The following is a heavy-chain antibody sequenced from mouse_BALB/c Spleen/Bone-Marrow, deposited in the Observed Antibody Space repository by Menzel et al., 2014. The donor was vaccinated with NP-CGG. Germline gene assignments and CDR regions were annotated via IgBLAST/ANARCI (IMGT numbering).Heavy chain of an antibody. CDR3: ARYYNYYFDV. J-gene: IGHJ1*01. D-gene: IGHD1-1*01. Sequence: LVESGAEVVKPGASVRLSCKTSGYTFTNYWMHWVKQRPGQGLEWIGDINPSNGRATYSEKFKSKATLTVDTPSSTAYMQLSSLTSEDSAVYYCARYYNYYFDVWGAGTTVTVSS. CDR1: GYTFTNYW. CDR2: INPSNGRA. V-gene: IGHV1S81*02.